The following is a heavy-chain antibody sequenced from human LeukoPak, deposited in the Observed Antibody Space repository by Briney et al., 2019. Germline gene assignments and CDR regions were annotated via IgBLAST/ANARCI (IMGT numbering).Heavy chain of an antibody. CDR1: GGSIAGFY. CDR3: ARAGYDILAGYCGAFDI. J-gene: IGHJ3*02. CDR2: MYYSGST. Sequence: SETLSLTCTVSGGSIAGFYWSWFRQSPGKGLEWIGYMYYSGSTYYNPSLKSRVSLSVDTSKNQFSLKLSSVTAADTAVYYCARAGYDILAGYCGAFDIWGQGTMVTVSS. V-gene: IGHV4-59*12. D-gene: IGHD3-9*01.